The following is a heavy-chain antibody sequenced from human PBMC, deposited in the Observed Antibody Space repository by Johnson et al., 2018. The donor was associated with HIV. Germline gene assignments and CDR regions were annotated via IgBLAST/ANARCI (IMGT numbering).Heavy chain of an antibody. CDR2: VTGTGGDT. CDR3: AGEAWGFGERVDAFDI. D-gene: IGHD3-10*01. CDR1: GFTFSDYF. V-gene: IGHV3-23*04. Sequence: VQLVESGGGLVKPGGSLRLSCAASGFTFSDYFMSYIRQAPGKGLEWVSGVTGTGGDTYYAESVKGRFTISRDNSKNTLYLQMNKLRAEDTAVYFCAGEAWGFGERVDAFDIWGQGTMVTVSS. J-gene: IGHJ3*02.